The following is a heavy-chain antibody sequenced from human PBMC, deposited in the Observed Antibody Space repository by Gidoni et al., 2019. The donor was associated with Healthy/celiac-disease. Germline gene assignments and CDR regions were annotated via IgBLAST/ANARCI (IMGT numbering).Heavy chain of an antibody. D-gene: IGHD1-26*01. J-gene: IGHJ4*02. CDR2: ISYDGSNK. CDR3: ARDVKWELRQFDY. CDR1: GFTFSSYA. Sequence: QVQLVESGGGVVQPGRSLRLSCAASGFTFSSYAMHWVRQAPGKGLGWVAVISYDGSNKYYADSVKGRFTISRDNSKNTLYLQMNSLRAEDTAVYYCARDVKWELRQFDYWGQGTLVTVSS. V-gene: IGHV3-30*04.